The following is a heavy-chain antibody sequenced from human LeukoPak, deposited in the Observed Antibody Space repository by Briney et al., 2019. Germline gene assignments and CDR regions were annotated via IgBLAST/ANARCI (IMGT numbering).Heavy chain of an antibody. J-gene: IGHJ4*02. CDR2: IYSGGST. CDR1: GFTVSSNY. Sequence: GGSLRLSCAASGFTVSSNYMSWVRQAPGKGLEWVSVIYSGGSTYHADSVKGRFTISRDNSKNTLYLQMNSLRAEDTAVYYCARDRRYYDSSGATYFDYWGQGTLVTVSS. D-gene: IGHD3-22*01. CDR3: ARDRRYYDSSGATYFDY. V-gene: IGHV3-66*02.